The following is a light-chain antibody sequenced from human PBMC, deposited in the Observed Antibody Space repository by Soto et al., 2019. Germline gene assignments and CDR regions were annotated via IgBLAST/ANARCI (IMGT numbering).Light chain of an antibody. J-gene: IGKJ3*01. CDR1: RSLSYY. CDR2: GAS. CDR3: QQSYTAPYT. Sequence: DIQMPQSPSSLSASVGDAVSLTCRASRSLSYYLNWYQQKPGRAPKLLISGASSLQRGVPSRFSGSGSGTTFTRTITSLHPADFAIYFCQQSYTAPYTCGPGTKVEI. V-gene: IGKV1-39*01.